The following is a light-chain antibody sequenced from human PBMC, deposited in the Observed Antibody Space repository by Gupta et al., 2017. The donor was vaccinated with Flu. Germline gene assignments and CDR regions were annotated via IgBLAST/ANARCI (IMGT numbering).Light chain of an antibody. CDR2: DVS. CDR3: SSYTTSHTYV. CDR1: TSDIGNYKY. Sequence: SVTISCTGTTSDIGNYKYVSWYQQEPGKAPKLMIFDVSNRPAGVSSRFSGSKSGNTASLTISGLQAEDEAEYFCSSYTTSHTYVFGGGTKVTVL. J-gene: IGLJ1*01. V-gene: IGLV2-14*04.